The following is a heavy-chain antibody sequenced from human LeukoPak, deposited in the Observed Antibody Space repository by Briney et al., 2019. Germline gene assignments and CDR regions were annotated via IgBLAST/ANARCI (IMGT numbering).Heavy chain of an antibody. J-gene: IGHJ4*02. V-gene: IGHV1-2*02. Sequence: ASVKVSCKASGYTFTGYYMHWVRQAPGQGLEWMGWINPNSGGTNYAQKFQGRVTMTRDTSISTAYMELSRLRSDDTAVYYCARDRQGRIAVAVHWGQGTLVTVSS. CDR3: ARDRQGRIAVAVH. CDR1: GYTFTGYY. D-gene: IGHD6-19*01. CDR2: INPNSGGT.